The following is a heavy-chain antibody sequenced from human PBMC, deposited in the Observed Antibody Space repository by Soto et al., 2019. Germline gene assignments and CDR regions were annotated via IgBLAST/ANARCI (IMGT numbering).Heavy chain of an antibody. Sequence: SETLSLTCTVSGGSISSYYWSWIRQPPGKGLEWIGYIYYSGSTNYNPSLKSRVTISVDTSKNQFSLKLSSVTAADTAVYYCARGVDSYSSGWYGYWGQGTLVTVSS. J-gene: IGHJ4*02. V-gene: IGHV4-59*01. D-gene: IGHD6-19*01. CDR3: ARGVDSYSSGWYGY. CDR2: IYYSGST. CDR1: GGSISSYY.